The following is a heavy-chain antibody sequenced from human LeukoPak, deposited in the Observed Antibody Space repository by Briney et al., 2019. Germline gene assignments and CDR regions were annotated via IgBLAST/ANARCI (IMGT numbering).Heavy chain of an antibody. Sequence: QPGGSLRLSCAASGFTFSSYAMSWVRQAPGKGLEWVSAISGSGGSTYYADSVKGRFTISRDNSKNTLYLQMNSLRAEDTAVYYCAKRRADYYGSGRGLNYFDYWGQGTLVTVSS. CDR1: GFTFSSYA. V-gene: IGHV3-23*01. CDR2: ISGSGGST. CDR3: AKRRADYYGSGRGLNYFDY. D-gene: IGHD3-10*01. J-gene: IGHJ4*02.